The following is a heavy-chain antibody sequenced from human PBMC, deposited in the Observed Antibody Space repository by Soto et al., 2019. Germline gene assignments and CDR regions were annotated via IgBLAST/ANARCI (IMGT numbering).Heavy chain of an antibody. CDR3: AKATSATCTGSICYSFDY. Sequence: GWSLRLSCLASVFTFSSYAMSWVRQAPGQRLEWVATFSGGRDTTWHADSVKGRFTVSRDSSKNTLSLQMNSLRPEDTALYYCAKATSATCTGSICYSFDYWGQGTLVTVSS. CDR2: FSGGRDTT. CDR1: VFTFSSYA. V-gene: IGHV3-23*01. J-gene: IGHJ4*02. D-gene: IGHD2-21*01.